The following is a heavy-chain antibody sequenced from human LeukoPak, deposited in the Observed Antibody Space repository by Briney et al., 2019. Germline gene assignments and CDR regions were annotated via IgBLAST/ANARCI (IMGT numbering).Heavy chain of an antibody. V-gene: IGHV1-69*13. CDR1: GYTFTSYG. Sequence: SVKVSCKASGYTFTSYGISWVRQAPGQGLEWMGGIIPIFGTANYAQKFQGRVTITADESTSTAYMELSSLRSEDTAVYYCARGRSQLDFDYWGQGTLVTVSS. D-gene: IGHD6-6*01. J-gene: IGHJ4*02. CDR2: IIPIFGTA. CDR3: ARGRSQLDFDY.